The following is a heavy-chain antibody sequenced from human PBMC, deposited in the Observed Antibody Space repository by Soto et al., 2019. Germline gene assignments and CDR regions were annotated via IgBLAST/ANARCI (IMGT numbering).Heavy chain of an antibody. CDR1: GFTFSSYA. CDR3: AKEKYYYDSSGYYPYDY. J-gene: IGHJ4*02. Sequence: PGGSLRLSCAASGFTFSSYAMSWVRQAPGKGLEWVSVISDSGGSTYYAETVKGRFTISRDNSKNTLYLQMNSLRVEDTAVYYCAKEKYYYDSSGYYPYDYWGQGT. D-gene: IGHD3-22*01. CDR2: ISDSGGST. V-gene: IGHV3-23*01.